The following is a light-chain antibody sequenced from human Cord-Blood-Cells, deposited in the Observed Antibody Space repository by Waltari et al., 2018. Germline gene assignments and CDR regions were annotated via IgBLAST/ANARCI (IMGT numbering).Light chain of an antibody. CDR3: QQYNNWPPMYT. CDR2: GAS. CDR1: QSVSSN. Sequence: EIVMTQSPATLSVSPGERATLSCRASQSVSSNLTWYQQKPGQAPRLLIYGASTRATGIPARFSVCWSGTEFTLTISSLQSEDFAVYYCQQYNNWPPMYTFGQGTKLEIK. V-gene: IGKV3-15*01. J-gene: IGKJ2*01.